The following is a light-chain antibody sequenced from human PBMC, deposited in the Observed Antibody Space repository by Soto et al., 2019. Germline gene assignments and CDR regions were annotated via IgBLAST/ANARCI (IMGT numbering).Light chain of an antibody. CDR1: QSVGSTY. V-gene: IGKV3-20*01. CDR3: QQYGDSPWT. CDR2: GAS. J-gene: IGKJ1*01. Sequence: EIVLTQSPDTLSLSPGERATLSCRASQSVGSTYLAWYQQKPGQAPRLLIFGASSRATGIPARFSGSGSGTDFTLTISRLEPEDFAVYYCQQYGDSPWTFGQGTK.